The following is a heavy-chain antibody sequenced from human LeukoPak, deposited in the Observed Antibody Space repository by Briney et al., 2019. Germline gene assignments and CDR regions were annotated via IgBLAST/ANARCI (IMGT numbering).Heavy chain of an antibody. V-gene: IGHV6-1*01. D-gene: IGHD2-2*01. CDR3: TRDHYCSSFSCSFDY. Sequence: SQTLSVTCAISGDSVSSNSVAWNWIRQSPSRGLEWLGRTYYRSQWYNEYAASVRSRITINPDTSRNQFSLQLNSVTPEDTAMYYCTRDHYCSSFSCSFDYWGQGTLVTVSS. J-gene: IGHJ4*02. CDR1: GDSVSSNSVA. CDR2: TYYRSQWYN.